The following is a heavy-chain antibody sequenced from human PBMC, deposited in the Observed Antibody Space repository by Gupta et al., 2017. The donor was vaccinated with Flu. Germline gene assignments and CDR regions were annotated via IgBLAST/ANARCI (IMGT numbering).Heavy chain of an antibody. J-gene: IGHJ3*02. CDR3: ARGGKHRTDAADI. V-gene: IGHV3-11*01. Sequence: QVQLVESGGGLVQPGGSLRLTCAAPGFPFSTYFMYWMRQAPGTGLDWVSFICPRVSNIRYADAVKGLFTIARYDSKNSLFLQMDSLTTADTAVYYCARGGKHRTDAADIWGQGTMVTVSS. D-gene: IGHD1-14*01. CDR1: GFPFSTYF. CDR2: ICPRVSNI.